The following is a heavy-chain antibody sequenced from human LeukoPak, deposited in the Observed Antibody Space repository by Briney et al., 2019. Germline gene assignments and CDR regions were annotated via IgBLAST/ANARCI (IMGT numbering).Heavy chain of an antibody. V-gene: IGHV5-51*01. D-gene: IGHD2-2*03. CDR3: ARQTGHCSDTSCSGGFDF. CDR1: GYSFTTYW. Sequence: GESLKISCKGSGYSFTTYWIGWVRQMPGKGLEWMGIIYPGDSDTRYSPSFQGQVTISADKSITTAYLQWTSLKASDTAMYYCARQTGHCSDTSCSGGFDFWGQGTMVTVSS. J-gene: IGHJ3*01. CDR2: IYPGDSDT.